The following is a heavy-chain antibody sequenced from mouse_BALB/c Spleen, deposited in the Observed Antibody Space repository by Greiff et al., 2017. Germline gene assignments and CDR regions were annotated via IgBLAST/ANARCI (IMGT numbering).Heavy chain of an antibody. Sequence: EVQRVESGGGLVQPGGSRKLSCAASGFTFSSFGMHWVRQAPEKGLEWVAYISSGSSTIYYADTVKGRFTISRDNPKNTPFLQMTSLRSEATAMYYCAPGGAYYAMDYWGQGTSVTVSS. V-gene: IGHV5-17*02. J-gene: IGHJ4*01. CDR1: GFTFSSFG. CDR2: ISSGSSTI. CDR3: APGGAYYAMDY.